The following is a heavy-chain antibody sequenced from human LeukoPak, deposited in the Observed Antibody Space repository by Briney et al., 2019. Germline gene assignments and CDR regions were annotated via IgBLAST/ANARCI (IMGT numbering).Heavy chain of an antibody. J-gene: IGHJ4*02. V-gene: IGHV1-8*01. D-gene: IGHD6-19*01. CDR3: ARDLTTAVAGDFDY. CDR2: MNPNSGNT. Sequence: GASVKVSCKASGYTFTSYDINWVRQATGQGLEWMGWMNPNSGNTGYAQKFQGRVTMTRNTSISTAYMELSSLRSEDTAVYYCARDLTTAVAGDFDYWGQGTLVTVSS. CDR1: GYTFTSYD.